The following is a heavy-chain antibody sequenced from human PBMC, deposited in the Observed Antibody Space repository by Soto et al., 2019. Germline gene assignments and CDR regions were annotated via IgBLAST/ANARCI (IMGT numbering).Heavy chain of an antibody. CDR2: ISASGGST. CDR3: AKGQNSGTYRFYFDY. CDR1: GITLSSYA. Sequence: GVSLSLSCAASGITLSSYAMSWVRQAPGKGPEWVSGISASGGSTSYADSVKGRFTISRDNSKNTLYLQMNSLRADDTAVYHCAKGQNSGTYRFYFDYWGQGALVTVSS. D-gene: IGHD1-26*01. V-gene: IGHV3-23*01. J-gene: IGHJ4*02.